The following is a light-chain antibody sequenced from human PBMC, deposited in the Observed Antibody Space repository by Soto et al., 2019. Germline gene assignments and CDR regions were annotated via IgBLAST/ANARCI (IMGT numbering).Light chain of an antibody. CDR3: KSYAGRNTYV. CDR2: EVV. CDR1: KNDIGVYDF. Sequence: QSALTQPPSASGSPGQSVTISCTGTKNDIGVYDFVSWYQHHPGKAPRLIIYEVVQRPSGVPDRFSGSKSGNTASLTVSGLQDADEAAYFCKSYAGRNTYVFGSGTKVTV. V-gene: IGLV2-8*01. J-gene: IGLJ1*01.